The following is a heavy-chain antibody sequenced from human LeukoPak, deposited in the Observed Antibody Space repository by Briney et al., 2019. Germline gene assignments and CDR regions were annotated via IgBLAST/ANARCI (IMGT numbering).Heavy chain of an antibody. D-gene: IGHD2-15*01. V-gene: IGHV4-34*01. Sequence: SETLSLTCAVYGGSFSGYYWSWIRQPPGKGLEWIGEINHSGSTNYNPSLKSRVTISVDTSKNQFSLKLSSVTAADTAVYYCARAVVAATPPFDYWGQGTLVTVS. CDR2: INHSGST. CDR1: GGSFSGYY. CDR3: ARAVVAATPPFDY. J-gene: IGHJ4*02.